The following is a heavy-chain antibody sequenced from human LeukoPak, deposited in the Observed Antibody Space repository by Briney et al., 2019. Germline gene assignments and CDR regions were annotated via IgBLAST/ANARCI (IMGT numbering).Heavy chain of an antibody. CDR2: MNPNSGNT. D-gene: IGHD2-2*01. CDR1: GYTFTSYD. CDR3: ARGPDHAYCSSTSCPHLNWLDP. J-gene: IGHJ5*02. V-gene: IGHV1-8*01. Sequence: GASVKVSCKASGYTFTSYDINWVRQATGQGLEWMGWMNPNSGNTGYAQKFQGRVTMTRNTSISTAYMELSSLRSEDTAVYYCARGPDHAYCSSTSCPHLNWLDPWGQGTLVTVSS.